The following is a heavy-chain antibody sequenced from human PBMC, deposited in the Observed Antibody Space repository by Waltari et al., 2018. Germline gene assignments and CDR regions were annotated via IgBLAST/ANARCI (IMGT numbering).Heavy chain of an antibody. Sequence: EVQLLESGGGLVQPGGSLRLSCAASGFTFSSYAMSWVRQAPGKGLGGVSGLSNSGGSTYFAESVKGRFTSSRDNSKNTLYLQMNSLRAEDTAVYYCAKPLLVYPINWYFDLWGRGTLVTVSS. D-gene: IGHD2-8*01. CDR1: GFTFSSYA. CDR2: LSNSGGST. J-gene: IGHJ2*01. V-gene: IGHV3-23*01. CDR3: AKPLLVYPINWYFDL.